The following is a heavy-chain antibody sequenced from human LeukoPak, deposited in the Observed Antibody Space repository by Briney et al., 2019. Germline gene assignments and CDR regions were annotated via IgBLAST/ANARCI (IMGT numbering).Heavy chain of an antibody. CDR1: GGSFSGYY. CDR3: ARLIVPYYFDS. V-gene: IGHV4-34*01. J-gene: IGHJ4*02. CDR2: INHSGST. Sequence: ASETLSLTCAVYGGSFSGYYWSWIRQPPGKGLEWIGEINHSGSTNYNPSLKSRVTISVDTSKNQFSLKLSSVTAADTAVYCARLIVPYYFDSWGQGTLVTVSS. D-gene: IGHD2-15*01.